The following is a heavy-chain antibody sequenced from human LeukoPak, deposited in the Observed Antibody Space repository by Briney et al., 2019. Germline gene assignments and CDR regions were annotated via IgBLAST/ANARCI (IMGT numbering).Heavy chain of an antibody. V-gene: IGHV4-39*07. CDR1: GGSISSSSYY. Sequence: SETLSLTCTVSGGSISSSSYYWGWIRQPPGKGLEWIGSMYYSGSTYYNPSLKSRFTISVDTSKNQFSLKLSSVTAADTAVYYCAKNPGTYYFDYWGQGTLVTVSS. D-gene: IGHD1-14*01. CDR2: MYYSGST. CDR3: AKNPGTYYFDY. J-gene: IGHJ4*02.